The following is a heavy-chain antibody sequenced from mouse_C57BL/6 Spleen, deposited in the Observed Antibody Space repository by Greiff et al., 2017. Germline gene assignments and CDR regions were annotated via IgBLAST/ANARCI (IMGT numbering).Heavy chain of an antibody. V-gene: IGHV1-53*01. J-gene: IGHJ4*01. D-gene: IGHD2-2*01. CDR2: INPSNGGT. CDR1: GYTFTSYW. Sequence: QVQLQQPGAELVKPGASVKLSCKASGYTFTSYWMHWVKQRPGQGLEWIGNINPSNGGTNYNEKFKSKATLTVDKSSSTAYMQLSSLTSEDSAVYYCARWGYLYYAMDYWGQGTSVTVSS. CDR3: ARWGYLYYAMDY.